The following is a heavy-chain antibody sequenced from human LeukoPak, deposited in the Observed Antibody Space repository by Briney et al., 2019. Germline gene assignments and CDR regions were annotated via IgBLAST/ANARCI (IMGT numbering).Heavy chain of an antibody. CDR2: ISGSGGST. CDR3: ARGSTYSSGWYTGFDY. J-gene: IGHJ4*02. V-gene: IGHV3-23*01. CDR1: GFTFSSYA. D-gene: IGHD6-19*01. Sequence: GGSLRLSCAASGFTFSSYAMSWVRQAPGKGLEWVSAISGSGGSTYYADSVKGRFTISRDNAKNSLYLQMNSLRAEDTAVYYCARGSTYSSGWYTGFDYWGQGSLVTVSS.